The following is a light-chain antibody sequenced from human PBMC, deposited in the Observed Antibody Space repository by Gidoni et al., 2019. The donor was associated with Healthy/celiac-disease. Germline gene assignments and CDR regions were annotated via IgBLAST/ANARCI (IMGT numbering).Light chain of an antibody. CDR1: SSTIGINY. CDR2: SNN. V-gene: IGLV1-47*02. Sequence: QSVLTQQTSASGTPGQRVPIARSGSSSTIGINYVYWYQQLPGTAPKLLIYSNNQRPSGVPDRFSGSKSGTSASLAISGLRSEDEADYYCAAWDDSLSGHWVFGGGTKLTVL. J-gene: IGLJ3*02. CDR3: AAWDDSLSGHWV.